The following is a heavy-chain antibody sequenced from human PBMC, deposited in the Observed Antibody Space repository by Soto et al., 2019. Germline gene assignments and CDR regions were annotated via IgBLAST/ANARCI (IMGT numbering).Heavy chain of an antibody. CDR3: ASDCSNLDLDYYYGMDV. J-gene: IGHJ6*02. D-gene: IGHD4-4*01. Sequence: QVQLVQSGAEVKKPGSSVKVSCKASGGTFSSYAISWVRQAPGQGLEWMGGIIPIFGTANYAQKFQGRVTITADESTSTAYMELSSLRSEDTAVYYCASDCSNLDLDYYYGMDVWGQGTTVTVSS. V-gene: IGHV1-69*12. CDR1: GGTFSSYA. CDR2: IIPIFGTA.